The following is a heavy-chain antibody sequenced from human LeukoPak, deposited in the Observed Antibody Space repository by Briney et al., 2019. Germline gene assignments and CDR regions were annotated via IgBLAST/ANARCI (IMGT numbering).Heavy chain of an antibody. V-gene: IGHV3-23*01. D-gene: IGHD1-26*01. CDR2: ISGIGANT. CDR3: ARIVGHTRSEF. Sequence: GGSLRLSCAASGFTFDSYDMSWVRQAPGRGLEYVSAISGIGANTHYADSVRGRFTISRDDSKNTLYLQMSSLRNEDTAVYFCARIVGHTRSEFWGQGTLVTVSS. J-gene: IGHJ4*02. CDR1: GFTFDSYD.